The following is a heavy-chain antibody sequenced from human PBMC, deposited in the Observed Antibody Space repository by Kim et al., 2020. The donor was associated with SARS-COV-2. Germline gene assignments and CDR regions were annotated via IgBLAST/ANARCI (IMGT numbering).Heavy chain of an antibody. D-gene: IGHD3-22*01. Sequence: GGSLRLSCAASGFTLTTCSMNWVRQAPGKGLEWDSSISSSGSFIYYADSVKGRFTISRDIAKNSLHLQMDSLRAEDTAVYYCARYDSSTYSFAFDLWGRGTLVTVSS. CDR2: ISSSGSFI. CDR1: GFTLTTCS. J-gene: IGHJ2*01. CDR3: ARYDSSTYSFAFDL. V-gene: IGHV3-21*01.